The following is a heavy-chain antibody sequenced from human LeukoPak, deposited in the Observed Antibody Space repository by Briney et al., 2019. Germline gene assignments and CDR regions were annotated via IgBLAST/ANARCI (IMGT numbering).Heavy chain of an antibody. J-gene: IGHJ4*02. CDR3: AKDRPIVVVPAVYFDY. Sequence: GGSLRLSCAASGFTFSSYAMSWVRQAPGKGLEWVSAISGSGGSTYYADSVKGRFTISRDNSKNTLYVQMNSLRAEDTAVYYCAKDRPIVVVPAVYFDYWGQGTLVTVSS. D-gene: IGHD2-2*01. V-gene: IGHV3-23*01. CDR1: GFTFSSYA. CDR2: ISGSGGST.